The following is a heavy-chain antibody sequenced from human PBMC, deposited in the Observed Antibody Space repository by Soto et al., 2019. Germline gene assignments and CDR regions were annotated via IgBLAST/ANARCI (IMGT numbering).Heavy chain of an antibody. CDR3: AGTIFGVVRKHMDV. CDR1: GFTFSSYW. Sequence: GGSLRLSCAASGFTFSSYWMHWVRQAPGKGLVWVSRINSDGSSTSYADSVKGRFTISRDNAKNTLYLQMNSLRAEDTAVYYCAGTIFGVVRKHMDVWGKGTTVTVSS. CDR2: INSDGSST. V-gene: IGHV3-74*01. J-gene: IGHJ6*03. D-gene: IGHD3-3*01.